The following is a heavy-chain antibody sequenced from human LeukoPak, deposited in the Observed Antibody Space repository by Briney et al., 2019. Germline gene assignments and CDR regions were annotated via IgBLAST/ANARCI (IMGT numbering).Heavy chain of an antibody. CDR1: GYNFFSYG. D-gene: IGHD2-2*01. CDR2: ISAYNVNNGNA. J-gene: IGHJ4*02. CDR3: VRATPGPPMPDIDF. V-gene: IGHV1-18*01. Sequence: ASVKVSCKTAGYNFFSYGITWVRQVPGQGLEWMGRISAYNVNNGNADYTQKFQGRVVMTTDTSTSTGYMELRSLRSDDTAIYYCVRATPGPPMPDIDFWGQGTPVTVSS.